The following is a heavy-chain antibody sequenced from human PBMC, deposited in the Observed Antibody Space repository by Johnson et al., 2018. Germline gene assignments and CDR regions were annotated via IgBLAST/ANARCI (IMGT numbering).Heavy chain of an antibody. Sequence: QVQLQQWGAGLLKPSETLSLTCAVYGGSFSGYYWSWIRQPPVKGLEWIGEINHSGSTNYNPSLKSRVTISVDTSKNQFSLKLSSVTAADTAVYYCARPRYSSSSGAMDGWGKGTKVTVSS. CDR2: INHSGST. CDR1: GGSFSGYY. J-gene: IGHJ6*03. D-gene: IGHD6-6*01. V-gene: IGHV4-34*01. CDR3: ARPRYSSSSGAMDG.